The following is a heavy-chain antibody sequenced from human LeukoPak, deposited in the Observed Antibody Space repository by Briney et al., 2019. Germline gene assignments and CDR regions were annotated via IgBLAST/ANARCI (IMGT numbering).Heavy chain of an antibody. CDR3: AKGDDSSGYSENFDY. J-gene: IGHJ4*02. CDR2: ISGSGGGT. Sequence: GGSLRLSCAASGFTFSSYAMSWVRQAPGKGLEWVSAISGSGGGTYYADSVRGRFTISRDNSKNTLSLQMNSLRAEDTGLFYCAKGDDSSGYSENFDYWGQGTLVTVSS. D-gene: IGHD3-22*01. V-gene: IGHV3-23*01. CDR1: GFTFSSYA.